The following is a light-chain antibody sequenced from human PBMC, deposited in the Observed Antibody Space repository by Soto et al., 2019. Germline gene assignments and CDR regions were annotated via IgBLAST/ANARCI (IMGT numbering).Light chain of an antibody. V-gene: IGLV2-14*01. Sequence: QSALTQPASVSGCPGQSITISCTGSSDDIGAYKYVSWYLQHPGKAPKLIIFEVNNRPSGVSNRFSGSKSGNTASLTISGLQAEDEADYYCSSYTTGSTLYVFGTGTKVTVL. J-gene: IGLJ1*01. CDR2: EVN. CDR3: SSYTTGSTLYV. CDR1: SDDIGAYKY.